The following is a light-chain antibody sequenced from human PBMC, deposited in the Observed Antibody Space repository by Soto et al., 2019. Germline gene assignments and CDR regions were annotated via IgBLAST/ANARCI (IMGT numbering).Light chain of an antibody. V-gene: IGKV1-5*01. CDR1: QSISSW. Sequence: DIQMTQSPSTLSASVGDRVTITCRASQSISSWLAWYQQKPGKAPKVLIYDASSLESGVPSRFSGRGSGTEFTLTISSLQPDDFATYYCQQYNSYSPKTFGQGTKV. CDR3: QQYNSYSPKT. J-gene: IGKJ1*01. CDR2: DAS.